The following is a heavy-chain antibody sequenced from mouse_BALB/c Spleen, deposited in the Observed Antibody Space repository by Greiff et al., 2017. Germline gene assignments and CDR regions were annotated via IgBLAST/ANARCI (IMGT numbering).Heavy chain of an antibody. CDR2: IYPSDSYT. Sequence: VQLQQPGAELVRPGASVKLSCKASGYTFTSYWINWVKQRPGQGLEWIGNIYPSDSYTNYNQKFKDKATLTVDKSSSTAYMQLSSPTSEDSAVYYCARSRGNYYAMDYWGQGTSVTVSS. J-gene: IGHJ4*01. D-gene: IGHD2-1*01. V-gene: IGHV1-69*02. CDR1: GYTFTSYW. CDR3: ARSRGNYYAMDY.